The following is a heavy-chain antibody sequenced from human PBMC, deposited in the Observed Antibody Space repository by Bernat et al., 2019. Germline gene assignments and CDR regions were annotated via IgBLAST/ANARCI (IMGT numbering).Heavy chain of an antibody. D-gene: IGHD6-6*01. J-gene: IGHJ3*02. Sequence: QVQLVESGGGVVQPGRSLRLSCAASGFTFSSYAMHWVHQAPGKGLEWVAVISYDGSNKYYADSVKGRFTISRDNSKNTLYLQMNSLRAEDTAVYYCAREYSSSADAFDIWGQGTMVTVSS. V-gene: IGHV3-30-3*01. CDR3: AREYSSSADAFDI. CDR1: GFTFSSYA. CDR2: ISYDGSNK.